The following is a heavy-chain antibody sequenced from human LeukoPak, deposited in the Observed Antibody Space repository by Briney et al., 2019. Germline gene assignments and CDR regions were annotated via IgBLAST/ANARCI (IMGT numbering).Heavy chain of an antibody. D-gene: IGHD2-21*02. Sequence: PSETLSLTCSVSGGSVTSGSYYWRWIRQPPGKELEWIGYISYRGSTNYNPSLKSRVTISVDTSKNQFSLKLSSVTAADTAVYDCVREHTCGDVDFWGRGTLVTVSS. J-gene: IGHJ4*01. CDR2: ISYRGST. CDR1: GGSVTSGSYY. V-gene: IGHV4-61*01. CDR3: VREHTCGDVDF.